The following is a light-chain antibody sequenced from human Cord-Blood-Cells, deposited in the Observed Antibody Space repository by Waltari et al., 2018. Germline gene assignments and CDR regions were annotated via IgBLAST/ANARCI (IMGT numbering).Light chain of an antibody. CDR2: EGS. CDR1: SSDVGGYNL. Sequence: QSALTQPASVSGSPGQSVTISCTGTSSDVGGYNLVSWYQQHPGKAPKLMIYEGSKRTVWISSLFAGATSSTAASLAMSGRQAEDEADYYCCSYASSSTCVFGGGTKLTVL. V-gene: IGLV2-23*01. J-gene: IGLJ3*02. CDR3: CSYASSSTCV.